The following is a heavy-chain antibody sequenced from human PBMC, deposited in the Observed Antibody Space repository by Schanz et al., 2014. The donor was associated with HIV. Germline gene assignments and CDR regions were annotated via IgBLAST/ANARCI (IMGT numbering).Heavy chain of an antibody. CDR3: VRGQRLNSHSYYRGMAV. D-gene: IGHD6-25*01. CDR2: ISGSGDNI. CDR1: GFTFSDYY. V-gene: IGHV3-11*01. J-gene: IGHJ6*02. Sequence: QVQLVESGGGLVKPGGSLRLSCAASGFTFSDYYISWIRQAPGKGLAWVSYISGSGDNIYYADSVKGRFTISRDNADNSLFLQANSLRAEDTAIYYCVRGQRLNSHSYYRGMAVWGQGTTVAVSS.